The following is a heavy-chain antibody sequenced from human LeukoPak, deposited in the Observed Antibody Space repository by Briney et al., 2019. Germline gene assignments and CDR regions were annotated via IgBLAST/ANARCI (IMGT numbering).Heavy chain of an antibody. D-gene: IGHD2-2*01. CDR1: GGTFSSYA. Sequence: SVKVSCKASGGTFSSYAISWVRQAPGQGLEWMGGIIPIFGTANYAQKLQGRVTITADESTSTAYMELSSLRSEDTAVYYCAGTRYCSSTSCYGRRFDPWGQGTLVTVSS. CDR3: AGTRYCSSTSCYGRRFDP. J-gene: IGHJ5*02. CDR2: IIPIFGTA. V-gene: IGHV1-69*13.